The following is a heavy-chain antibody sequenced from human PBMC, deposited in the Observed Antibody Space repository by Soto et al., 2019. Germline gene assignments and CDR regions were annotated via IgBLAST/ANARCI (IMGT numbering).Heavy chain of an antibody. CDR2: IYSGGST. CDR1: GFTVSSNY. CDR3: ASSWQQLANFDY. D-gene: IGHD6-13*01. Sequence: EVQLVESGGGLVQPGGSLRLSCAASGFTVSSNYMSWVRQAPGKGLEWVSVIYSGGSTYYADSVKGRFTISRDNSKNTLYIQMNSLRAEDTAVYYCASSWQQLANFDYWGQGTLVTVSS. V-gene: IGHV3-66*01. J-gene: IGHJ4*02.